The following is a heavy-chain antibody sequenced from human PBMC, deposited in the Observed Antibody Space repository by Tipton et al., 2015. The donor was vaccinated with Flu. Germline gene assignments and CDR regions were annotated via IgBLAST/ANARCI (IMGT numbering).Heavy chain of an antibody. CDR1: GESVSSGGYH. Sequence: LRLSCTVSGESVSSGGYHWSWIRQFPGKGLEWIGSIYFSDTFYNPSLKSRGTISVDTSKNQFSLMLTSVTAADVAVYYCARDPGAYYDFMTGHRSGNIFDVWGHGTVVTVSS. D-gene: IGHD3-9*01. CDR2: IYFSDT. V-gene: IGHV4-31*03. J-gene: IGHJ3*01. CDR3: ARDPGAYYDFMTGHRSGNIFDV.